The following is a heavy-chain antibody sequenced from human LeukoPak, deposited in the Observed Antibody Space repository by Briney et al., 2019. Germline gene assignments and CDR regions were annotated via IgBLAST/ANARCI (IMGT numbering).Heavy chain of an antibody. CDR1: GGSISSSSYY. J-gene: IGHJ2*01. CDR2: IYYSGST. V-gene: IGHV4-39*01. D-gene: IGHD5-18*01. Sequence: KPSETLSLTCTVSGGSISSSSYYWGWIRQPPGKGLEWIGSIYYSGSTYYNPSLKSRVTISVDTSKNQFSLKLSSVTAADTAVYYCARLTAMVWWYFDLWGRGTLVTVSS. CDR3: ARLTAMVWWYFDL.